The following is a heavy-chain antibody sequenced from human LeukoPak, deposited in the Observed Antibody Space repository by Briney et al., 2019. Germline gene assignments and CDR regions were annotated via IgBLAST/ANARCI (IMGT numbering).Heavy chain of an antibody. CDR3: ARGLDSGYDFDY. Sequence: GGSLRLSCAASGFTFSSYSMNWVRQAPGKGLEWVSSISSSSSYIYYADSVKGRFTISRDNAKNSLYLRMNSLRAEDTAVYYCARGLDSGYDFDYWGQGTLVTVSS. J-gene: IGHJ4*02. CDR2: ISSSSSYI. V-gene: IGHV3-21*01. D-gene: IGHD5-12*01. CDR1: GFTFSSYS.